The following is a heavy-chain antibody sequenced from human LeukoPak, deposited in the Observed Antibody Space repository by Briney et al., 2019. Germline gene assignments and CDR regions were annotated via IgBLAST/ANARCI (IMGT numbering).Heavy chain of an antibody. Sequence: GGSLRLSCAASGFTFSSYAMSWVRQSPGKALEWFSAINRSGCSTYYADSVKGRFTISRHNSKNTLYLQMNSPRAQDTAVYYCASIPGSQLSSDPFAYWGQGTLVTVSS. CDR1: GFTFSSYA. CDR3: ASIPGSQLSSDPFAY. D-gene: IGHD2-2*01. V-gene: IGHV3-23*01. CDR2: INRSGCST. J-gene: IGHJ4*02.